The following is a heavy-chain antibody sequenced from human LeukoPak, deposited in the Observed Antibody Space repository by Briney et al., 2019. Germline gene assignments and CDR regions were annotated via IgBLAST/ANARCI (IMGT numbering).Heavy chain of an antibody. CDR1: GYTFTSYY. CDR3: ARDNSVGETAWWFDP. D-gene: IGHD1-26*01. CDR2: INPSGGST. V-gene: IGHV1-46*01. J-gene: IGHJ5*02. Sequence: ASVKASCKASGYTFTSYYMHWVRQAPGQGLEWMGIINPSGGSTSYAQKFQGRITMTRDMSTSTVYMGLSSLRSEDTAVYYCARDNSVGETAWWFDPWGQGTLVTVSS.